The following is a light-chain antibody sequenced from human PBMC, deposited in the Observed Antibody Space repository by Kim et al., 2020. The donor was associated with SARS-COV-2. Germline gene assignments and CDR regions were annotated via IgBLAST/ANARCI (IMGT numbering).Light chain of an antibody. J-gene: IGLJ1*01. CDR1: SSNIGNNY. Sequence: QSVLTQPPSVSAAPGQKVTISCSGSSSNIGNNYVSWYQQLPGTAPKLLIYDNNKRPSGIPDRFSGSKSGTSATLGITGLQTGDEADYYCGTWDNSLNAYVFGTETKVTVL. V-gene: IGLV1-51*01. CDR3: GTWDNSLNAYV. CDR2: DNN.